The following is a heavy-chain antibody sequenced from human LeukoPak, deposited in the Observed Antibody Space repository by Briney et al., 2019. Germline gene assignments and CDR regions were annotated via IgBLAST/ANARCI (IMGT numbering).Heavy chain of an antibody. V-gene: IGHV4-61*02. CDR1: GGSISSGSYY. J-gene: IGHJ5*02. D-gene: IGHD3-10*01. CDR3: ARGPASGSNFAWFDP. Sequence: PSQTLSLTCTVSGGSISSGSYYWSWIRQPAGKGLEWIGRIYTSGSTNYNPSLKSRVTISVDMSKNQFSLELTSVTAADTAVYYCARGPASGSNFAWFDPWGQGTLVTVSS. CDR2: IYTSGST.